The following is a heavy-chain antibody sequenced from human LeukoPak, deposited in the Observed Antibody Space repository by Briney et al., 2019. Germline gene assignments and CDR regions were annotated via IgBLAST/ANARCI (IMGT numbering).Heavy chain of an antibody. CDR1: GFTFSSFG. CDR2: IGTSGDT. J-gene: IGHJ4*02. CDR3: AKGVDSGGTCYSSIDC. Sequence: PGTSLRLSCAASGFTFSSFGLHWVRQAPGKGLEWVSVIGTSGDTYYAGSVKGRFTISRENAKNSLYLQMNSLRAEDTAVYYCAKGVDSGGTCYSSIDCWGQGTLVTVSP. D-gene: IGHD2-15*01. V-gene: IGHV3-13*04.